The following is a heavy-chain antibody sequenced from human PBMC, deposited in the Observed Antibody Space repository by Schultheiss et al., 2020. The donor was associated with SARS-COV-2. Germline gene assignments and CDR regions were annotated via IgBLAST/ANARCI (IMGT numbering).Heavy chain of an antibody. D-gene: IGHD3-9*01. V-gene: IGHV3-48*01. Sequence: GGSLRLSCAASEFTFSSYTMNWVRQAPGKGLEWVSYISSSSSTIYYADSVKGRFTISRDNAKNSLYLQMNSLTVEDTAVYYCARGPVHDILTGSLLRYYYYYGMDVWGQGTTVTVSS. CDR2: ISSSSSTI. J-gene: IGHJ6*02. CDR3: ARGPVHDILTGSLLRYYYYYGMDV. CDR1: EFTFSSYT.